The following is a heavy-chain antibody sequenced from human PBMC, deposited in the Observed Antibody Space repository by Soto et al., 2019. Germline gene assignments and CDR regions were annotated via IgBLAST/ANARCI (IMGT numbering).Heavy chain of an antibody. V-gene: IGHV3-9*01. CDR3: ARGSHYLSTGYYFDN. CDR2: ISWNSDTI. CDR1: GFTFDDYA. Sequence: EVQLVESGGGLVQPGKSLRLSCAASGFTFDDYAMHWVRQAPGKGLEWVSGISWNSDTIGYADSVRGRFTISRDNAKNSLNLQMNSLRAEDTALYYCARGSHYLSTGYYFDNWGQGTLVTVSS. D-gene: IGHD3-22*01. J-gene: IGHJ5*02.